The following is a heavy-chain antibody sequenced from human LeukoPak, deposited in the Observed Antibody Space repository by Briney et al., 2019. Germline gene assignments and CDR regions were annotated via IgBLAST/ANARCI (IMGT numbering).Heavy chain of an antibody. V-gene: IGHV3-53*01. Sequence: GGSLRLSCAASGFSVGSIYMSWVRQAPGKGLEWVSIIYSGGSTYYADSVKGRFTISRDNSKNTLYLQMNSLRAEDTAIYYCAKVWGSASLYYYYGMDVWGQGTTVTVSS. CDR3: AKVWGSASLYYYYGMDV. CDR2: IYSGGST. D-gene: IGHD3-16*01. CDR1: GFSVGSIY. J-gene: IGHJ6*02.